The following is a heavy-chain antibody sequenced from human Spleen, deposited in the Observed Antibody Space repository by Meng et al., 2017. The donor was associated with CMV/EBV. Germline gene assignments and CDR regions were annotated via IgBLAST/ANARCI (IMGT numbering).Heavy chain of an antibody. CDR2: IYAGGRSA. D-gene: IGHD6-13*01. CDR1: EFTFSNYA. CDR3: AKDSTYSA. Sequence: LRLSCAASEFTFSNYAMNWVRQAPGKGLEWVAVIYAGGRSAYYADSVKGRFTIFRDSSKNTVYLEMNSLRAEDTALYYCAKDSTYSAWGQGTLVTVSS. J-gene: IGHJ5*02. V-gene: IGHV3-23*03.